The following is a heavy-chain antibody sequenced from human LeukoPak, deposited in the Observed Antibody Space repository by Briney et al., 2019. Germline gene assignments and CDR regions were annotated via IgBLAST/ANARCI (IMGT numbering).Heavy chain of an antibody. V-gene: IGHV1-69*04. J-gene: IGHJ6*02. CDR2: IIPIFGIA. CDR3: ARDRRVAARPGTYYYYYYGMDV. Sequence: SVKVSCKASGGTFSSYAISWVRQAPGQGLEWVGRIIPIFGIANYAQKFQGRVTITADKSTSTAYMELSSLRSEDTAVYYCARDRRVAARPGTYYYYYYGMDVWGQGTTVTVSS. D-gene: IGHD6-6*01. CDR1: GGTFSSYA.